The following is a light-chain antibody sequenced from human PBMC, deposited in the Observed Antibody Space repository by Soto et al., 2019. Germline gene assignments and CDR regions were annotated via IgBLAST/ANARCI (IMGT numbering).Light chain of an antibody. CDR2: GAS. Sequence: EIVLTQSPGTLSLSPGERATLSCRASQSVSNNYLAWYQQKPGQAPRLLISGASSRATGIPDRFNGSGSGTDFSLTISRLEPEDFAVYYCQQYGSSPLTFGGGTKVEIK. CDR3: QQYGSSPLT. V-gene: IGKV3-20*01. J-gene: IGKJ4*01. CDR1: QSVSNNY.